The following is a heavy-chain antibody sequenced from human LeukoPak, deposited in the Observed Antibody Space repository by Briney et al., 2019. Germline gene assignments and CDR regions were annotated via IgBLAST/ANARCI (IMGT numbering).Heavy chain of an antibody. CDR1: GFTFNNYA. J-gene: IGHJ3*01. CDR2: ITGGGRT. V-gene: IGHV3-23*01. Sequence: GGSLRLSCAASGFTFNNYAMMWVRQAQGQGLGWVSAITGGGRTYYADSVEGRFTISRDNSKNTLYLQMNSLRAEDTALYFCARDPNGDYIGAFDFLGQGTVVTVSS. CDR3: ARDPNGDYIGAFDF. D-gene: IGHD4-17*01.